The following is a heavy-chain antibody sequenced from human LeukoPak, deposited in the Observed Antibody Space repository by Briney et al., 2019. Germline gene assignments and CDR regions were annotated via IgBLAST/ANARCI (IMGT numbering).Heavy chain of an antibody. V-gene: IGHV3-7*01. Sequence: PGGSLRLSCAASGFMFSGSWMTWVRQAPGKGLERVANIKEDGSETYYADSVKGRLTTSRDNAKNSLYLQMNSLRVEDTAVYYCARDSHITMIVVPTDAFDIWGQGTMVTVSS. CDR2: IKEDGSET. D-gene: IGHD3-22*01. CDR1: GFMFSGSW. CDR3: ARDSHITMIVVPTDAFDI. J-gene: IGHJ3*02.